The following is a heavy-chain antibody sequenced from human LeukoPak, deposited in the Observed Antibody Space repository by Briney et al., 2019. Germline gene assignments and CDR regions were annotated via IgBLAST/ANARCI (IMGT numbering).Heavy chain of an antibody. CDR1: GYTFTGYY. CDR2: INPNSGGT. V-gene: IGHV1-2*02. J-gene: IGHJ4*02. D-gene: IGHD3-22*01. Sequence: GASVKVSCKASGYTFTGYYVHWVRPAPGRGLEWMGWINPNSGGTNYAQKFQGRVTMTRDTSISTAYMELSRLRSDDTAVYYCARDPYYYDSSGRDYWGQGTLVTVSS. CDR3: ARDPYYYDSSGRDY.